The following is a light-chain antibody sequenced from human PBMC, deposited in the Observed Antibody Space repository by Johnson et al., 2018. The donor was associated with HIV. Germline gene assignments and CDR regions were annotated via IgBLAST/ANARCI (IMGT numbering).Light chain of an antibody. CDR3: RTWDSSLSVLYV. J-gene: IGLJ1*01. Sequence: QSALTQPPSVSAAPGQKVTISCSGSSSNIGNNYVSWYQQLPGTAPKLLIYENNKRPSGIPDRFSGSKSGTSATLVITGLQTGDEADYYCRTWDSSLSVLYVFGTGTKVTVL. V-gene: IGLV1-51*02. CDR2: ENN. CDR1: SSNIGNNY.